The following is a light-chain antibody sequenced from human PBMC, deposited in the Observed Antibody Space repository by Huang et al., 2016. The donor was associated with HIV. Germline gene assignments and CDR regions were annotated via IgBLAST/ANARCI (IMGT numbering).Light chain of an antibody. CDR1: QSVSRY. CDR2: DTS. CDR3: RQRSNWLT. Sequence: EIVLTQSPATLSLSPGERATLSCRASQSVSRYLAWYQQKPGQAPRLLIYDTSTRATGIPARFSGSGSGTNFTLTISSLEPEDFAVYYCRQRSNWLTFGGGTKVEIK. J-gene: IGKJ4*01. V-gene: IGKV3-11*01.